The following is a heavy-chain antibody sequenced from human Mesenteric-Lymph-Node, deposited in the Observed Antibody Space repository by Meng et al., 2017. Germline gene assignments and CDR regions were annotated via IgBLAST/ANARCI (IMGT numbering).Heavy chain of an antibody. V-gene: IGHV3-15*01. CDR1: GLTFSNAW. J-gene: IGHJ4*02. D-gene: IGHD3-10*01. CDR2: IKRKADGGTT. Sequence: EVQLVESGGGLVKPGGSLRLSCAASGLTFSNAWMSWVRQAPGKGLEWVGRIKRKADGGTTDYAAPVKGRFTISRDDSKNTLYLQMKSLKTEDTAVYYCTTERMVRGVIIEWKDYWGQGTLVTVSS. CDR3: TTERMVRGVIIEWKDY.